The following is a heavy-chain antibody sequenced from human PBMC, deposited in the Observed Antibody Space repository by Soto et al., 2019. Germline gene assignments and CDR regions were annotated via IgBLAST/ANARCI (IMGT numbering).Heavy chain of an antibody. CDR3: AIDLYCSSTSCSDY. V-gene: IGHV4-4*07. Sequence: QVQLQESGPGLVKPSETLSLTCTVSGGSISSYYWSWIRQPAGKGLEWIGRIYTSGSTNYNPSLKSRVTMSVDTSNNRFSLKLCSVTAADTAVYYCAIDLYCSSTSCSDYWGQGTLVTVSS. CDR1: GGSISSYY. CDR2: IYTSGST. D-gene: IGHD2-2*01. J-gene: IGHJ4*02.